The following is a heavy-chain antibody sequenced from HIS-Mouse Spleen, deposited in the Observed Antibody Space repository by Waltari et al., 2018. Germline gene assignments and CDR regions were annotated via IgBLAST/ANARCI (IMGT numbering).Heavy chain of an antibody. CDR1: GYTFTSYG. J-gene: IGHJ4*02. Sequence: QVQLVQSGAEVKKPGASVKVSCKASGYTFTSYGLSWVRQAPGQGLEWMGWNSAYNSNTNCGQKLQRSVTMRTDTSTSTAYMELRSLRSDDTAVYSCARDRGNEAVAIPFDYWGQGTLVTVSS. CDR2: NSAYNSNT. V-gene: IGHV1-18*01. CDR3: ARDRGNEAVAIPFDY. D-gene: IGHD6-19*01.